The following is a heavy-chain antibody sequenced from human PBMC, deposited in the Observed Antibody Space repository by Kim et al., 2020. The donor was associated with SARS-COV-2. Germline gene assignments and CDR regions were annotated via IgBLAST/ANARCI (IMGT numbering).Heavy chain of an antibody. D-gene: IGHD6-13*01. CDR1: GGSISSSSYY. CDR3: ARLDSSSLGYYYYGMDV. CDR2: IYYSGST. V-gene: IGHV4-39*01. J-gene: IGHJ6*02. Sequence: SETLSLTCTVSGGSISSSSYYWGWIRQPPGKGLEWIGSIYYSGSTYYNPSLKSRVTISVDTSKNQFSLKLSSVTAADTAVYYCARLDSSSLGYYYYGMDVWGQGTTVTVSS.